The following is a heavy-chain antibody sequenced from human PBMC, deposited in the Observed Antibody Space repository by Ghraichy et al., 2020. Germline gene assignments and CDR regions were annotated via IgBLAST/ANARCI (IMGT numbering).Heavy chain of an antibody. J-gene: IGHJ5*02. V-gene: IGHV4-59*01. CDR3: ARVSGGSRVEGFDP. D-gene: IGHD1-26*01. CDR2: IYYSGST. Sequence: SETLSLTCTVSGGSISSYYWSWIRQPPGKGLEWIGYIYYSGSTNYNPSLKSRVTISVDTSKNQFSLKLSSVTAADTAVYYCARVSGGSRVEGFDPWGQGTLVTVSS. CDR1: GGSISSYY.